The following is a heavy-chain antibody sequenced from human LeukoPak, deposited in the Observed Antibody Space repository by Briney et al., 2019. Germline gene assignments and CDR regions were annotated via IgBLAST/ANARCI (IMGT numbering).Heavy chain of an antibody. D-gene: IGHD1-26*01. J-gene: IGHJ4*02. CDR2: IYYSGST. CDR1: GGSISSGSYY. V-gene: IGHV4-39*01. Sequence: SQTLSLTCTVSGGSISSGSYYWGWIRQPPGKGLEWIGSIYYSGSTYYNPSLKSRVTISVDTSKNQFSLKLSSVTAADTAVYYCARHRDSGSYLWGQGTLVTVSS. CDR3: ARHRDSGSYL.